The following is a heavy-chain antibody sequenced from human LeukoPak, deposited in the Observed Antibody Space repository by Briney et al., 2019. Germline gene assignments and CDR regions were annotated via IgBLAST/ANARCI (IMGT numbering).Heavy chain of an antibody. D-gene: IGHD2-2*01. Sequence: GGSLRLSCAASGFTFSVYGMHWVRQAPGKGLEWVAVIWNDGSNKNYVDSVQGRFTISRDNSENTLYLQMNSLRVEDTAVYYCARCHVVVPSPRDSNALDSRGQGTMVTVFS. CDR1: GFTFSVYG. CDR3: ARCHVVVPSPRDSNALDS. V-gene: IGHV3-33*01. CDR2: IWNDGSNK. J-gene: IGHJ3*02.